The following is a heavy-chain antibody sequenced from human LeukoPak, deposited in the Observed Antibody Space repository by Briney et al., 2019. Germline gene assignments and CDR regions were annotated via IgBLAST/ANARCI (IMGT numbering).Heavy chain of an antibody. V-gene: IGHV4-39*07. CDR3: AREASHSDLQGYYYYYMDV. CDR2: IYSTGNT. CDR1: GGSISTSTNY. D-gene: IGHD5-24*01. J-gene: IGHJ6*03. Sequence: PSETLSLTCTVSGGSISTSTNYWGWIRQPPGKVLEWIGSIYSTGNTKSNPSLKSRVTISVDTSKNQFSLKLSSVTAADTAVYYCAREASHSDLQGYYYYYMDVWGKGTTVTVSS.